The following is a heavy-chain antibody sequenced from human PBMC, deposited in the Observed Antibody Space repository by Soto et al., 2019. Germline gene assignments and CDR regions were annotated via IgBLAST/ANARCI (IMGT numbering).Heavy chain of an antibody. CDR3: ARTRGGMAARPLEY. CDR1: GYMFTTYG. J-gene: IGHJ4*02. V-gene: IGHV1-18*04. CDR2: VSAYNGNK. Sequence: QVQLVQSAAEVKRPGASVEVSCKASGYMFTTYGISWVRQVPGQGLEWMAWVSAYNGNKKYAQKFQDRITMTIDTSTSTVSMEFRSLTPDDTAIYYCARTRGGMAARPLEYWGQGTLVTVSS. D-gene: IGHD6-6*01.